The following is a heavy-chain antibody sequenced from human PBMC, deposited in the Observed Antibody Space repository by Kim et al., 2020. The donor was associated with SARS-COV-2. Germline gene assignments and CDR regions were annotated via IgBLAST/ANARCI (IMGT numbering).Heavy chain of an antibody. Sequence: GGSLRPSCAASGFTFSDYYMSWIRQAPGKGLEWVSYISSSSSYTNYADSVKGRFTIARDNAKNSLYLQMNSLRAEDTAVYYCARVIMGAFDIWGQGTMVTVSS. CDR3: ARVIMGAFDI. CDR2: ISSSSSYT. CDR1: GFTFSDYY. J-gene: IGHJ3*02. V-gene: IGHV3-11*05.